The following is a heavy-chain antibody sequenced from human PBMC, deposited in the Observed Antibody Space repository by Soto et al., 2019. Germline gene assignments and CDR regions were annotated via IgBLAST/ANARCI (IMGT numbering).Heavy chain of an antibody. CDR3: AGGWSGYDWSFYYYYYGMDV. J-gene: IGHJ6*02. D-gene: IGHD5-12*01. V-gene: IGHV1-18*01. CDR1: GYTFTSYG. Sequence: QVQLVQSGAEVKKPGASVKVSCKASGYTFTSYGISWVRQAPGQGLEWMGWISAYNGNTNYAQKLQGRGTMTTDTSTSTAYMELRSRRSDDTAVYYCAGGWSGYDWSFYYYYYGMDVWGQGTTVTVSS. CDR2: ISAYNGNT.